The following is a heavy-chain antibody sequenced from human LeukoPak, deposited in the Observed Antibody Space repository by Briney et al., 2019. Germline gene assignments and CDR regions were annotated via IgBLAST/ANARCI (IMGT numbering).Heavy chain of an antibody. Sequence: GGSLRLSCAASGFTFSSYSMNWVRQAPGKGLEWVSSISSSSSYIYYADSVKGRFTISRDNAKNSLYLQMNSLRAEDTALYYCAKDVLLVSGPGSYCDYWGQGTLVTVSS. D-gene: IGHD3-10*01. CDR3: AKDVLLVSGPGSYCDY. CDR2: ISSSSSYI. J-gene: IGHJ4*02. V-gene: IGHV3-21*04. CDR1: GFTFSSYS.